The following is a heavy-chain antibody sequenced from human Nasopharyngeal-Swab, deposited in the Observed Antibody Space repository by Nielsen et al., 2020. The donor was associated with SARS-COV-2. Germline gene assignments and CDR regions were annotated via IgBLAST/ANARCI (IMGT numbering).Heavy chain of an antibody. V-gene: IGHV3-33*01. D-gene: IGHD3-16*01. CDR1: GCTFSSYG. Sequence: GRDMRLSCAVCGCTFSSYGMHWVRPAPGKGLEWVAVIWYDGSNKYYADSVKGRFTISRDNSKNTLYLQMNSLRAEDTAVYYCARDAGGSGGGYWGQGTLVTVSS. CDR2: IWYDGSNK. J-gene: IGHJ4*02. CDR3: ARDAGGSGGGY.